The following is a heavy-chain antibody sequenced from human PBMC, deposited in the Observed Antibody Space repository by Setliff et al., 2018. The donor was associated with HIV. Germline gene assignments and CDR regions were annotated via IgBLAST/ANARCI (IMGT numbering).Heavy chain of an antibody. Sequence: GASVKVSCKASGYTFTGYYMHWVRQAPGQGLEWMGRINPNSGGTNYAQKFQGRVTMTRDTSISTAYMELSRLRSDDTAVYYCARDAKELGAYMDVWGKGTTVTAP. D-gene: IGHD1-26*01. CDR3: ARDAKELGAYMDV. V-gene: IGHV1-2*06. CDR2: INPNSGGT. CDR1: GYTFTGYY. J-gene: IGHJ6*03.